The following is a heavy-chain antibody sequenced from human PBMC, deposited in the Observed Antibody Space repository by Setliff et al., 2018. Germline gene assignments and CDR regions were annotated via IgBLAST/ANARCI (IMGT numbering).Heavy chain of an antibody. J-gene: IGHJ5*02. D-gene: IGHD6-19*01. CDR2: ISGSGGST. CDR3: ARDQWLVQYWFDP. Sequence: PGGSLRLSCAASGFTFSSYAMSWVRQAPGKGLEWVSAISGSGGSTYYADSVKGRFTISRDNSKNTLSLQMNSLRAEDTAVYYCARDQWLVQYWFDPWGQGTLVTVSS. CDR1: GFTFSSYA. V-gene: IGHV3-23*01.